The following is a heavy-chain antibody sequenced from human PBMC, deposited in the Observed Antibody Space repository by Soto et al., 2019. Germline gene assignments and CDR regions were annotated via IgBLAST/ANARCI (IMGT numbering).Heavy chain of an antibody. CDR3: ARGQQGQQPTLYYFDY. CDR2: ISPVFGTA. CDR1: GGTFHNYA. J-gene: IGHJ4*02. V-gene: IGHV1-69*01. Sequence: QVQLVQSGAEVKKPGSSVKVSCKASGGTFHNYATTWVRQAPGQGLEWMGGISPVFGTATYSQKFQGRLTLTADESTTTVYMELSRLTSEDTAVYFCARGQQGQQPTLYYFDYWGQGTLVTVSS. D-gene: IGHD6-13*01.